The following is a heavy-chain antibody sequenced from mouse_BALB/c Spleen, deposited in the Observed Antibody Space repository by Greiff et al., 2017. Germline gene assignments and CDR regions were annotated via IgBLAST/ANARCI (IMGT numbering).Heavy chain of an antibody. V-gene: IGHV5-6*01. CDR1: GFTFSSYG. D-gene: IGHD2-4*01. CDR2: ISSGGSYT. J-gene: IGHJ3*01. Sequence: EVMLVESGGDLVKPGGSLKLSCAASGFTFSSYGMSWVRQTPDKRLEWVATISSGGSYTYYPDSVKGRFTISRDNAKNTLYLQMSSLKSEDTAMYYCARQGDDDGGFAYWGQGTLVTVSA. CDR3: ARQGDDDGGFAY.